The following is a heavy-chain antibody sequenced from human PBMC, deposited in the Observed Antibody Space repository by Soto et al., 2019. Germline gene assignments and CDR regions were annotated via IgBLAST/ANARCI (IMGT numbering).Heavy chain of an antibody. Sequence: GGSLRLSCAASGFTFSSYAMSWVRQAPGKGLEWVSAISGSGGSTYYADSVKGRFTISRDNSKNTLYLQMNSLRAEDTAVYYCAKAHANAHWRGSRIGYFDLWGRGTLVTVSS. V-gene: IGHV3-23*01. CDR2: ISGSGGST. D-gene: IGHD3-22*01. CDR3: AKAHANAHWRGSRIGYFDL. CDR1: GFTFSSYA. J-gene: IGHJ2*01.